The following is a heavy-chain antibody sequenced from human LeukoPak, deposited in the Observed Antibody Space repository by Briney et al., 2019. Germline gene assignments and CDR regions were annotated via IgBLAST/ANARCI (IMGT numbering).Heavy chain of an antibody. D-gene: IGHD3-10*01. CDR3: AISRGGYYYYYMDV. Sequence: SETLSLTCTVSGGSISSSSYYWGWIRQPPGKGLEWIGSIYYSGSTYYNPSLKSRVTISVDTSKNQFSLKLSSVTAADTAVYYCAISRGGYYYYYMDVWGKGTTVTVSS. CDR1: GGSISSSSYY. V-gene: IGHV4-39*07. J-gene: IGHJ6*03. CDR2: IYYSGST.